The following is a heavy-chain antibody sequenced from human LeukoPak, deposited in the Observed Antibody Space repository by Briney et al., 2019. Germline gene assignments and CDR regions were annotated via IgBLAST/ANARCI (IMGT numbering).Heavy chain of an antibody. J-gene: IGHJ3*02. Sequence: GASVKVSCKASGGTFSSYAISWVRQAPGQGLEWMGGIIPIFGTANYAQKFQGRVTITTDESTSTAYMELSSLRSEDTAVYYCARDHMLDGFFREQLGIFAFDIWGQGTMVTVSS. CDR2: IIPIFGTA. CDR1: GGTFSSYA. D-gene: IGHD6-6*01. V-gene: IGHV1-69*05. CDR3: ARDHMLDGFFREQLGIFAFDI.